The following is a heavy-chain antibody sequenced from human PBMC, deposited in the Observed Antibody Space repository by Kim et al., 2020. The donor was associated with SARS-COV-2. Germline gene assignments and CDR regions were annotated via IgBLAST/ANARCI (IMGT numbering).Heavy chain of an antibody. Sequence: SETLSLTCAVYGGSFSGYYWSWIRQPPGKGLEWIGEINHSGSTNYNPSLKSRVTISVDTSKNQFSLKLSSVTAADTAVYYCARGRWILAAAGSRWWNINQYYYYGMDVWGQGTTVTVSS. J-gene: IGHJ6*02. CDR2: INHSGST. CDR1: GGSFSGYY. CDR3: ARGRWILAAAGSRWWNINQYYYYGMDV. V-gene: IGHV4-34*01. D-gene: IGHD6-13*01.